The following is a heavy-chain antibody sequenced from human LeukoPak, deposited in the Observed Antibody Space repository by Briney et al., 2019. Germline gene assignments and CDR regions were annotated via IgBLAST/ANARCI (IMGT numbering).Heavy chain of an antibody. CDR3: ARGGGIAASGLRFDY. V-gene: IGHV1-2*02. CDR2: INPNSGGT. CDR1: GYTFTDFY. J-gene: IGHJ4*02. Sequence: AAVKVSCKASGYTFTDFYVYWVRQAPGQGLEWMGWINPNSGGTYHAQKFQGRVTMTRDTSITTAYMEVTNLRSDDTAVYYCARGGGIAASGLRFDYWGQGTLVTASS. D-gene: IGHD6-13*01.